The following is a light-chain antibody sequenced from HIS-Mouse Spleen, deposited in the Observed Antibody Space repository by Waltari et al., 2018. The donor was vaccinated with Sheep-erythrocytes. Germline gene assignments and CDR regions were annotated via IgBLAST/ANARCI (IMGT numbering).Light chain of an antibody. V-gene: IGLV3-10*01. Sequence: SYELTQPPSVSVSPGQTARITCSGDALPKQYAYWYQQKSGQAPVQVIYEDSKRPSGIPRRVAGSSSGTMATLTISGAQVEDDADYYCYSTDSSGNHWVFGGGTKLTVL. CDR3: YSTDSSGNHWV. CDR1: ALPKQY. CDR2: EDS. J-gene: IGLJ3*02.